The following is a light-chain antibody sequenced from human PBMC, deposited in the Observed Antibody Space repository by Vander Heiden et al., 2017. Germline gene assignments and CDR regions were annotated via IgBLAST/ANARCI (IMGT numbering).Light chain of an antibody. CDR2: QDS. CDR3: QAWDSSTAWV. CDR1: NLGDKY. Sequence: SYELTQPPSVSVSPGQTASITCSGDNLGDKYACWYQQKPGQSPVLVIYQDSKRPSGIPERFTGSNSGNTATLTISGTQAMDEADDYCQAWDSSTAWVFGGGTKLTVL. V-gene: IGLV3-1*01. J-gene: IGLJ2*01.